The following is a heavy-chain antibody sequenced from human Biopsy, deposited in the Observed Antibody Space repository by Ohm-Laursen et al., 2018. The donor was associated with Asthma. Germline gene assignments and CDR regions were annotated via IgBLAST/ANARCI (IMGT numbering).Heavy chain of an antibody. CDR3: AKRRGYSGHDNDY. J-gene: IGHJ4*02. D-gene: IGHD5-12*01. V-gene: IGHV3-30*18. Sequence: SLRLSCAASGFMFRSFGMHWVRQAPGKGLEWVAVISYDGNHKFYEDSVKGRFTISRDNSKNTLYLQMNSVRTEDTAVYYCAKRRGYSGHDNDYWGQGTLVIVSS. CDR2: ISYDGNHK. CDR1: GFMFRSFG.